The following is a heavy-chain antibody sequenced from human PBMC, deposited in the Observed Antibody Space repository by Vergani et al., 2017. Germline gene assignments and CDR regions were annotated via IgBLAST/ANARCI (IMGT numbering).Heavy chain of an antibody. V-gene: IGHV1-46*03. CDR3: ARGDYGILTGYRY. Sequence: QVQVVQSGAEVKKSGASVKVSCKTSGYTFSTYYMHWVRQVPGQGLEWMGIINPSGGHKNYAQKFQGRATMTRDTSTSTVYMELSSLRSEDTAIYYCARGDYGILTGYRYWGQGTLVTVSA. CDR1: GYTFSTYY. D-gene: IGHD3-9*01. CDR2: INPSGGHK. J-gene: IGHJ4*02.